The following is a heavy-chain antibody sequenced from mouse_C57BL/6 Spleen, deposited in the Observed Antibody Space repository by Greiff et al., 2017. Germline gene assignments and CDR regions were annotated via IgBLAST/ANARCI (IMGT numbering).Heavy chain of an antibody. CDR3: ARQDGYFFAY. V-gene: IGHV5-6*02. D-gene: IGHD2-3*01. Sequence: KLVESGGDLVKPGGSLKLSCAASGFTFSSYGMSWVRQTPDKRLEWVATISSGGSYTYYPDSVKGRFTISRDNAKNTLYLQMSSLKSEDTAMYYCARQDGYFFAYWGQGTLVTVSA. CDR2: ISSGGSYT. CDR1: GFTFSSYG. J-gene: IGHJ3*01.